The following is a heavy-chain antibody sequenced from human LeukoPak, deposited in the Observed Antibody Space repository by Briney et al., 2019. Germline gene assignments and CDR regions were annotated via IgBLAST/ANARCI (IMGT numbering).Heavy chain of an antibody. J-gene: IGHJ1*01. CDR1: GYTFTSYD. D-gene: IGHD6-13*01. Sequence: ASVKVSCKASGYTFTSYDINWVRQATGQGLEWMGRMNPNSGNTGYAQKFQGRVTMTRNTSISTAYMELSSLRSEDTAVYYCAIPLGAASGDFQHWGQGTLVTVSS. CDR2: MNPNSGNT. V-gene: IGHV1-8*01. CDR3: AIPLGAASGDFQH.